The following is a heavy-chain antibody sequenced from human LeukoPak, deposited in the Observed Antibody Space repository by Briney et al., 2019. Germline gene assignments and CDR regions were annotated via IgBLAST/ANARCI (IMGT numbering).Heavy chain of an antibody. D-gene: IGHD1-26*01. J-gene: IGHJ4*02. Sequence: GGSLRLSCAASGFTFSSYEMNWVRQAPGKGLEWVSYISSSGSTIYYADSVKGRFTISRDNAKNSLYLQMNSLRAEDTAVYYCARDQIVGATTGDLDYWGQGTLVTVSS. CDR3: ARDQIVGATTGDLDY. V-gene: IGHV3-48*03. CDR1: GFTFSSYE. CDR2: ISSSGSTI.